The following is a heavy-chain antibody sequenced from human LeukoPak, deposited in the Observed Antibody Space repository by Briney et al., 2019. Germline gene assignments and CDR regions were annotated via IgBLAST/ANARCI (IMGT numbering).Heavy chain of an antibody. CDR2: ISGSGGST. J-gene: IGHJ5*02. CDR1: GFTFSSYS. Sequence: GGSLRLSCAASGFTFSSYSMNWVRQAPGKGLEWVSAISGSGGSTYYADSVKGRFTISRDNSKNTLYLQMNSLRAEDTAVYYCAEREGNDYVWGSYQTWGQGTLVTVSS. CDR3: AEREGNDYVWGSYQT. D-gene: IGHD3-16*02. V-gene: IGHV3-23*01.